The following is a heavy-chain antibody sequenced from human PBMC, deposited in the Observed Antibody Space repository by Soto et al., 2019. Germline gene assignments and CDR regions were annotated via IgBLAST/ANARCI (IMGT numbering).Heavy chain of an antibody. Sequence: SETLSLTCTVSGGSISSYYWSWIRQPPGKGLEWIGYIYYSGSTDYNPSLKSRVTISVDTSKNQFSLKLSSVTAADTAVYYCASSSYYDILTGNNWFDPWGQGTLVTVSS. CDR2: IYYSGST. CDR1: GGSISSYY. CDR3: ASSSYYDILTGNNWFDP. J-gene: IGHJ5*02. V-gene: IGHV4-59*01. D-gene: IGHD3-9*01.